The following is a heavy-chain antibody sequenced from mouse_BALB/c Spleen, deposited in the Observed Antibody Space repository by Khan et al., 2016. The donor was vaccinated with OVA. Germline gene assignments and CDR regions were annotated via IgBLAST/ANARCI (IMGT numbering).Heavy chain of an antibody. CDR2: INPSSGYT. CDR1: GYTFTSYW. J-gene: IGHJ2*01. CDR3: ARDRIDY. Sequence: VQLQQSGAELANPGASVKMSCKASGYTFTSYWMHWVKQRSGQGLEWIGYINPSSGYTEYNQNFRDKATLTADKSSSTAYMQLSSLTSEDSAVDYCARDRIDYWGQGTTLTVSS. V-gene: IGHV1-7*01.